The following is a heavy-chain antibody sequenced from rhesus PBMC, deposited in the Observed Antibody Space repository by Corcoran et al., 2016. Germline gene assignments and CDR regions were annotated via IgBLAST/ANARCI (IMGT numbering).Heavy chain of an antibody. D-gene: IGHD2-21*01. V-gene: IGHV4S10*01. CDR2: IYGSSTIT. CDR1: GGSISDSYR. CDR3: AREGGTVLVVVAAYFDY. J-gene: IGHJ4*01. Sequence: QVQLQESGPGVVKPSETLSLTCAVSGGSISDSYRWSWIRPPPGKGLEWIGYIYGSSTITNYNPSLKSRVTISKDTSKNQFSLKLSSVTAADTAVYYCAREGGTVLVVVAAYFDYWGQGVLVTVSS.